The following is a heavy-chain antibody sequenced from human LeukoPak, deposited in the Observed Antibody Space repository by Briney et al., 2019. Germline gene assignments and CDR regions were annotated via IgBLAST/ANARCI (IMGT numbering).Heavy chain of an antibody. CDR3: AREAIPGIAAAGDY. V-gene: IGHV1-46*01. D-gene: IGHD6-13*01. Sequence: ASVKVSCKASGDTFTTDYIHWVRQGPGQGPEWMGVSNPSGGSTTNAQKFQGRVTMTRDTSTSTVYMELRSLRSDDTAVYYCAREAIPGIAAAGDYWGQGTLVTVSS. CDR2: SNPSGGST. J-gene: IGHJ4*02. CDR1: GDTFTTDY.